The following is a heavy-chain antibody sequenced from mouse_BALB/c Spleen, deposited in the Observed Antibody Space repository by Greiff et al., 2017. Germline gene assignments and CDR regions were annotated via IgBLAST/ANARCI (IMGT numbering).Heavy chain of an antibody. CDR2: IYPGGGYT. J-gene: IGHJ4*01. CDR3: ATIYYDYGMDY. V-gene: IGHV1-63*02. Sequence: VQLHQSGAELVRPGTSVKISCKASGYTFTNYWLGWVKQRPGHGLEWIGDIYPGGGYTNYNEKFKGKATLTADTSSSTAYMQLSSLTSEDAAVYFCATIYYDYGMDYWGQGTSVTVSS. CDR1: GYTFTNYW. D-gene: IGHD2-4*01.